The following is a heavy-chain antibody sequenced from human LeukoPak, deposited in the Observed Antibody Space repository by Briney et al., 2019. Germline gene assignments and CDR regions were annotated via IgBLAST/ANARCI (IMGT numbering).Heavy chain of an antibody. Sequence: PGGSLRLSCAASGFTFSSYSMNWVRQAPGKGLEWVSSISSSSSFIYSADSVKGRFTISRDNAKNSLYLQLNSLRAEDTAVYYCARDPRRTYGSGSYYYYYYGMDVWGQGTTVTVSS. V-gene: IGHV3-21*01. J-gene: IGHJ6*02. CDR1: GFTFSSYS. D-gene: IGHD3-10*01. CDR3: ARDPRRTYGSGSYYYYYYGMDV. CDR2: ISSSSSFI.